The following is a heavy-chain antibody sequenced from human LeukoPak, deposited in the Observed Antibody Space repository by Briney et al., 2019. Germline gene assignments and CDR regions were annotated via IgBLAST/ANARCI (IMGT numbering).Heavy chain of an antibody. J-gene: IGHJ6*03. CDR3: TAVMGYYYYMDV. CDR2: IKSKTDGGTT. CDR1: GFTFSNYE. V-gene: IGHV3-15*01. Sequence: GGSLRLSCVASGFTFSNYEMNWVRQAPGKGLEWVGRIKSKTDGGTTDYAAPVKGRFTISRDDSKNTLYLQMNSLKTEDTAVYYCTAVMGYYYYMDVWGKGTTVTISS. D-gene: IGHD3-16*01.